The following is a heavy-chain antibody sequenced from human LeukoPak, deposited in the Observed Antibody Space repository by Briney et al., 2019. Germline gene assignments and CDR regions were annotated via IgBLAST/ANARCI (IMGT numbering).Heavy chain of an antibody. CDR3: ARAPIPSVFIAAAGTLDY. Sequence: PSGTLSLTCAVSGGSISSSNWWSWVRQPPGKGLEWIGEIYHSGSTNYNPSLKSRVTISVDKSKNQFSLKLSSVTAADTAVYYCARAPIPSVFIAAAGTLDYWGQGTLVTVSS. CDR1: GGSISSSNW. V-gene: IGHV4-4*02. CDR2: IYHSGST. D-gene: IGHD6-13*01. J-gene: IGHJ4*02.